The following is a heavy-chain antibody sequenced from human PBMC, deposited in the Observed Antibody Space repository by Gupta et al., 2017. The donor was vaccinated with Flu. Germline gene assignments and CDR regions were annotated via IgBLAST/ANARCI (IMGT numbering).Heavy chain of an antibody. J-gene: IGHJ6*02. CDR2: ISYDGSNK. CDR3: AKDGGYNYGMDV. CDR1: GFTFISYG. V-gene: IGHV3-30*18. Sequence: QVQLVESGGGVVQPGRSLRLSCAASGFTFISYGMPSVRQSPGKGLEWVAVISYDGSNKYYADSVKGRFTISRDNSKNTLYRQMNSVRAEDTAVYYCAKDGGYNYGMDVWGQGTTVTVSS.